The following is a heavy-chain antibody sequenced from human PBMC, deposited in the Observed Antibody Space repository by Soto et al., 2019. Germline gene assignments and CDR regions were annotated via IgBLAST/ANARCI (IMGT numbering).Heavy chain of an antibody. D-gene: IGHD5-12*01. J-gene: IGHJ4*02. V-gene: IGHV4-30-2*01. CDR2: IYHSGST. CDR3: AAGGGLPRYY. CDR1: GGSISSGGYS. Sequence: QLQLQESGSGLVKPSQTLSLTCAVSGGSISSGGYSWSWIRQPPGKGLEWIGYIYHSGSTYYNPSRERPVTISVDRSKNQFSRKRSSVTAADTAVYYCAAGGGLPRYYWGQGTLVTVSS.